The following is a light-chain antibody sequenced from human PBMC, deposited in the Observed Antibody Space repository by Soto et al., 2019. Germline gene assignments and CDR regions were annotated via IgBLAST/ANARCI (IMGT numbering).Light chain of an antibody. CDR2: GTS. CDR1: QSLSSSY. J-gene: IGKJ3*01. V-gene: IGKV3-20*01. CDR3: QHYGNTPPSVT. Sequence: EIVLTQSPGTLSLSPGERATLSCRASQSLSSSYLVWYQQKPGQAPRLPIYGTSSRATGIPDRFSGRGSGTDFTLTISKLVPEDFAVYYCQHYGNTPPSVTFGPGTKVDIK.